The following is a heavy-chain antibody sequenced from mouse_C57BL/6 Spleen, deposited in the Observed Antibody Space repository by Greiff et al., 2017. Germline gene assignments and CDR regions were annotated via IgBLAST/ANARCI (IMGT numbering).Heavy chain of an antibody. Sequence: VQLQESGPGLVQPSQSLSITCTVSGFSLTSYGVHWVRQSPGKGLEWLGVIWSGGSTDYNAAFISRLSISKDNSKSQVFFKMNSLQADDTAIYYCARHDYDGDWYFDVWGTVTTVTVSS. D-gene: IGHD2-4*01. CDR2: IWSGGST. CDR1: GFSLTSYG. CDR3: ARHDYDGDWYFDV. J-gene: IGHJ1*03. V-gene: IGHV2-2*01.